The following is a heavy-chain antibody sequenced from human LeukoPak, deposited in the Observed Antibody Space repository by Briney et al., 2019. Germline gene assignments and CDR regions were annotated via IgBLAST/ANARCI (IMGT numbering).Heavy chain of an antibody. D-gene: IGHD6-19*01. J-gene: IGHJ6*04. CDR3: ARGQWLVHYYYYGMDV. CDR1: GGSFSGYY. CDR2: INHSGST. V-gene: IGHV4-34*01. Sequence: PSETLTLTCAVYGGSFSGYYWSWIRQPPGKGLEWIGEINHSGSTNYNASLKSRVTISVDTSKNQYSLKLSSVNAADTAVYYCARGQWLVHYYYYGMDVWGKGTTVTVSS.